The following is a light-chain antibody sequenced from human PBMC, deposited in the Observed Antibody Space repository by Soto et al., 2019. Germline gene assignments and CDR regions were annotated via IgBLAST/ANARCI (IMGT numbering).Light chain of an antibody. J-gene: IGLJ3*02. Sequence: QSALTQPASVSGSPGQSITISCTGTSSDVGGYNYVSWYQQHPGKAPKLMLYEVSNRPSGVSNRFSGSKSGNTASLTISGLQAEDEADYDCSSYTSSSTWVFGGGTKLTVL. V-gene: IGLV2-14*01. CDR3: SSYTSSSTWV. CDR1: SSDVGGYNY. CDR2: EVS.